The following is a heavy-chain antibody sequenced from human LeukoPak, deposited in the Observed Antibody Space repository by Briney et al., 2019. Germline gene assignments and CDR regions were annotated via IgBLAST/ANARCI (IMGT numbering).Heavy chain of an antibody. V-gene: IGHV3-23*01. Sequence: PGGSLRLSCAASGFIFNNYGLIWVRQAPGKGLEWVSAISNDGGGTQYADFVKGRFTISRDNSKSTLFLQMSSLRAEDTALYFCAKGSSGYFADLWGQGTLVTVSS. CDR2: ISNDGGGT. J-gene: IGHJ5*02. D-gene: IGHD3-22*01. CDR3: AKGSSGYFADL. CDR1: GFIFNNYG.